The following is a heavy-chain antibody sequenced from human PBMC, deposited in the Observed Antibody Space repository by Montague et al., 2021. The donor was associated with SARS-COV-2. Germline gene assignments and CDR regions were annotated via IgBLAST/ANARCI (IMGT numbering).Heavy chain of an antibody. J-gene: IGHJ6*02. V-gene: IGHV4-59*01. CDR3: AKDRSPDFGEHGLDV. Sequence: SETLSLTCSVSGGSISGYWWGWVRQPPGKGPEWIANIFYTGTTYYKPSLRSRVTISVDTSKNQFYLELTSVTAADTAVYYCAKDRSPDFGEHGLDVWGQGTTVTVPS. CDR2: IFYTGTT. CDR1: GGSISGYW. D-gene: IGHD3-10*01.